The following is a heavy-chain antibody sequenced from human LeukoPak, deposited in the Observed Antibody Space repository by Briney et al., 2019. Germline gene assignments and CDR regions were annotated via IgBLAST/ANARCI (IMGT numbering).Heavy chain of an antibody. J-gene: IGHJ4*02. V-gene: IGHV4-4*07. CDR1: GGSISSYY. D-gene: IGHD1-20*01. Sequence: PSETLSLTCAVPGGSISSYYWSWIRHPAGKGREWLGRIYTSGRTNYNPSLKSRVNMSVDTSKKQFSLQLRTLTAADTALGYCARQGGHNWNPIWGQGTMVTVSS. CDR3: ARQGGHNWNPI. CDR2: IYTSGRT.